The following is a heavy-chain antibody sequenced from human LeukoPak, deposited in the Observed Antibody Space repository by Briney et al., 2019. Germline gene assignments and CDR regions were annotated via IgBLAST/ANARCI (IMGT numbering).Heavy chain of an antibody. D-gene: IGHD2-2*01. V-gene: IGHV3-48*03. J-gene: IGHJ3*01. CDR2: IHNNGAI. Sequence: GGSLRLXCVASGFNFRDHEMNWVRQAPGKGLESVSKIHNNGAICYANSVKGRCIISRDNARSSLYLQMNNLRAEDTALYFCAGETSTSDFNALDVWGQGTVVTVS. CDR1: GFNFRDHE. CDR3: AGETSTSDFNALDV.